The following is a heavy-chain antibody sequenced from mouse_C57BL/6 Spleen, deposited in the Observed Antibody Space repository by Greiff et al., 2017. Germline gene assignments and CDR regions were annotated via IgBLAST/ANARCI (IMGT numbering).Heavy chain of an antibody. Sequence: QVQLQQSGAELVRPGSSVKLSCKASGYTFTSYWMHWVKQRPIQGLEWIGNIDPSDSETHYNQKFKDKATLTVDKSSSTAYMQLSSLTSEDSAVYYCARISPHYYGSLDYWGQGTTLTVSS. CDR3: ARISPHYYGSLDY. CDR2: IDPSDSET. J-gene: IGHJ2*01. CDR1: GYTFTSYW. V-gene: IGHV1-52*01. D-gene: IGHD1-1*01.